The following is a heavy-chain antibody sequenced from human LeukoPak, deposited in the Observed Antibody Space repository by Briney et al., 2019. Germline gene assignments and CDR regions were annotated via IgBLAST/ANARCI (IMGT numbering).Heavy chain of an antibody. D-gene: IGHD3-9*01. V-gene: IGHV1-2*04. Sequence: ASVKVSCKASGYTFTGHYMHWVRQAPGQGLEWMGWINPDSGGTNYAQKFQGWVTMTRDTSITTAYMELSRLRSDDTAVYYCARDGVRTYYDILTGSAVGAYYGMDVWGQGTTVTVSS. J-gene: IGHJ6*02. CDR1: GYTFTGHY. CDR3: ARDGVRTYYDILTGSAVGAYYGMDV. CDR2: INPDSGGT.